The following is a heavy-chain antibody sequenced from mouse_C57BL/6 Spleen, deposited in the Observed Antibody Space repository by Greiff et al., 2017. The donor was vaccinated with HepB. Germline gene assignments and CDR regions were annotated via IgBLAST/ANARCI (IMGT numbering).Heavy chain of an antibody. D-gene: IGHD1-1*01. CDR1: GYTFTSYW. J-gene: IGHJ4*01. CDR2: IHPNSGST. V-gene: IGHV1-64*01. Sequence: QVQLQQPGAELVKPGASVKLSCKASGYTFTSYWMHWVKQRPGQGLEWIGMIHPNSGSTNYNEKFKSKATLTVDKSSSTAYMQISSLTSEDSAVYYCARGPGGSSYDYAMDYWGQGTSVTVSS. CDR3: ARGPGGSSYDYAMDY.